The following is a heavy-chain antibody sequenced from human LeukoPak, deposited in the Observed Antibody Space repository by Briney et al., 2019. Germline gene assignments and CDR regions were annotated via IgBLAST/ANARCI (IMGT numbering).Heavy chain of an antibody. Sequence: SVKVSCKASGGTFSSYAISWVRQAPGQGLEWKGKIIPISGTTNYAQKFQGRVTFTADESTSTAYMELSSLRSEDTALYYCARKLRLGGNWFDPWGQGTLVTVSS. CDR2: IIPISGTT. V-gene: IGHV1-69*13. CDR1: GGTFSSYA. CDR3: ARKLRLGGNWFDP. D-gene: IGHD1-26*01. J-gene: IGHJ5*02.